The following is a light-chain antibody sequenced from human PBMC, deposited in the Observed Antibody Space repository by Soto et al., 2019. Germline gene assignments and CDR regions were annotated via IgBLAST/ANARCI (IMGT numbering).Light chain of an antibody. CDR1: QSVSTY. J-gene: IGKJ3*01. V-gene: IGKV3-11*01. CDR2: DAS. Sequence: EIVFTQSPATLSLSPGERVTLSCRASQSVSTYVAWYQQKPFQAPRLLIYDASNRATGIPARFSGSGSGTDLTFTISSLEPEDFAVYYCQQRSNWLVGPGTQVEIK. CDR3: QQRSNWL.